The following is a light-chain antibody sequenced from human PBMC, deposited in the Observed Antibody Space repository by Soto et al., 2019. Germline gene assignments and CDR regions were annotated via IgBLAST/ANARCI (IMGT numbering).Light chain of an antibody. CDR3: QSYDSSLSGYV. J-gene: IGLJ1*01. Sequence: QSVLTQPPSVSGAPGQRVTISCTGSSSNIGAGYDVHWYQQLPGTAPKLLIYGNSNRPSGVPDRFSGSKSGTSASLAITGLQDEDEADHYCQSYDSSLSGYVFGTGTKLTVL. CDR2: GNS. CDR1: SSNIGAGYD. V-gene: IGLV1-40*01.